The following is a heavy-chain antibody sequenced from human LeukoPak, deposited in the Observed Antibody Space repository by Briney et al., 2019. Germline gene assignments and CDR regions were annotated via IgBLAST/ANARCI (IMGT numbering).Heavy chain of an antibody. CDR3: AKDQRLDSSSDY. D-gene: IGHD6-6*01. CDR2: ISGTGGST. J-gene: IGHJ4*02. Sequence: QSGGSLRLSCAASGFTFSSYAMSWVRQAPGKGLEWVSTISGTGGSTYYADSVKGQFTISRDNSKNTLYLQMNSLRAEDTAVYYCAKDQRLDSSSDYWGQGTLVTVSS. V-gene: IGHV3-23*01. CDR1: GFTFSSYA.